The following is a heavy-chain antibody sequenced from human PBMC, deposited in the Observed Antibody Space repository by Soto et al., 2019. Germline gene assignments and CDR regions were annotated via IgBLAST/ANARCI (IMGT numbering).Heavy chain of an antibody. V-gene: IGHV4-31*03. Sequence: QVQLQESGPGLVKPSQTLSLTCTVSGGSISSGVYYWSWIRQHPGKGLEWIGYIFHSGTPYYNPSIKSRLTISVDTSKNQFSLKLSSVTAADTAVYYCARDRRMVTNLGGYYYYSMDVWGQGTTVTVSS. D-gene: IGHD5-18*01. CDR1: GGSISSGVYY. CDR2: IFHSGTP. J-gene: IGHJ6*02. CDR3: ARDRRMVTNLGGYYYYSMDV.